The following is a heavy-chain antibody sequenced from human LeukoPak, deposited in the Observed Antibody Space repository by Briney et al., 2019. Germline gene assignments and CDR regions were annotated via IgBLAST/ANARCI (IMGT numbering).Heavy chain of an antibody. J-gene: IGHJ4*02. Sequence: PQTLSLTCTVSGGSISSYYWSWIRQPPGKGVERIGYIYYSGSTNYNPSLKSRVTISVDTSKNQFSLKLSSVTAADTAVYYCASKLGGYYFNYWGQGTLVTVSS. CDR2: IYYSGST. CDR1: GGSISSYY. D-gene: IGHD3-22*01. V-gene: IGHV4-59*08. CDR3: ASKLGGYYFNY.